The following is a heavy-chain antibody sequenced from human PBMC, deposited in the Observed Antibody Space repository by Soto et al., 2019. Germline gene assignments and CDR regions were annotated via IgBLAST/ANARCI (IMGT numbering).Heavy chain of an antibody. CDR3: ARTITMVRGVISGSSASYYGMDV. V-gene: IGHV1-2*04. CDR2: INPNSGGT. D-gene: IGHD3-10*01. CDR1: GYTFTGYY. Sequence: EASVKVSCKASGYTFTGYYMHWVRQAPGQGLEWMGWINPNSGGTNYAQKFQGWVTMTRDTSISTAYMELSRLRSDDTAVYYCARTITMVRGVISGSSASYYGMDVWGQGTTVTVSS. J-gene: IGHJ6*02.